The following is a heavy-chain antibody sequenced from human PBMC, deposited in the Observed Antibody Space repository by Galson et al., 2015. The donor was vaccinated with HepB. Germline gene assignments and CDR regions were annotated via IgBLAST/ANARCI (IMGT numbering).Heavy chain of an antibody. CDR3: TREKIVGSWYGYYYYYGMDV. J-gene: IGHJ6*02. CDR1: GFTFGDYA. CDR2: IRSKAYGGTT. Sequence: SLRLSCAASGFTFGDYAMSWFRQAPGKGLEWVGFIRSKAYGGTTEYAASVKGRFTISRDDSKSIAYLQMNSLKTEDTAVYYCTREKIVGSWYGYYYYYGMDVWGQGTTVTVSS. V-gene: IGHV3-49*03. D-gene: IGHD6-13*01.